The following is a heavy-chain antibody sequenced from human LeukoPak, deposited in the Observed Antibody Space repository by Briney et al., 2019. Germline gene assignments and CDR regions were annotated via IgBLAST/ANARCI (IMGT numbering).Heavy chain of an antibody. CDR2: ISGSGGST. CDR3: AKDPPLYYYDSSGSFDY. V-gene: IGHV3-23*01. D-gene: IGHD3-22*01. J-gene: IGHJ4*02. Sequence: PGGSLRLSCAASGFTFSSYAMSWVRQAPGKGLEWVSAISGSGGSTYYADSVKGRFTISRDNSKNTLYLQMNSLRAEDTAVYYCAKDPPLYYYDSSGSFDYWGQGTLVTVSS. CDR1: GFTFSSYA.